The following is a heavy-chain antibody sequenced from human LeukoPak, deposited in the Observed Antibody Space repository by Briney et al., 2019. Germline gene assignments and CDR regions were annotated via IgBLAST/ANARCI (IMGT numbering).Heavy chain of an antibody. J-gene: IGHJ3*02. CDR2: ISSSTSYT. D-gene: IGHD1-26*01. V-gene: IGHV3-11*06. CDR1: GFTFSDYW. CDR3: ARPRGHDDAFDI. Sequence: GGSLRLSCVASGFTFSDYWMHWVRQAPGKGLEWVSYISSSTSYTKYADSVKGRFTISRDNAKNSLYLQMNSLRAEDTAVYYCARPRGHDDAFDIWGQGTMVTVTS.